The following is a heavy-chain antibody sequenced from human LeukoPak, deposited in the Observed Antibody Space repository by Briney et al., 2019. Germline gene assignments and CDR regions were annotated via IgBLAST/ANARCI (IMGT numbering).Heavy chain of an antibody. D-gene: IGHD3-10*01. CDR3: GHRYGSGSFDAFDI. CDR1: GCARHASGVG. CDR2: IYVDDGK. Sequence: GPTLFNPAQALTLTCTVSGCARHASGVGVGWIREPPGNGREWLSLIYVDDGKRYSPSLKSRLHIIKDNSKKQVVLTMNNMDPVETATYYCGHRYGSGSFDAFDIRRQATMVSVPS. V-gene: IGHV2-5*02. J-gene: IGHJ3*02.